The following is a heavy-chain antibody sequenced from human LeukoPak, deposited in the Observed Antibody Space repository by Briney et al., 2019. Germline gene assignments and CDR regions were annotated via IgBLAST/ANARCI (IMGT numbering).Heavy chain of an antibody. CDR3: ARTRSTSPRSSMDV. V-gene: IGHV4-59*01. Sequence: SETLSLTCTVSGGSISSYYWSWIRQPPGKGLEWIGYIYYSGSTNYNPSLKSRVTISVDTSKNQFSLKLSSVTAADTAVYYCARTRSTSPRSSMDVWGQGTTVTVS. J-gene: IGHJ6*02. D-gene: IGHD2-2*01. CDR2: IYYSGST. CDR1: GGSISSYY.